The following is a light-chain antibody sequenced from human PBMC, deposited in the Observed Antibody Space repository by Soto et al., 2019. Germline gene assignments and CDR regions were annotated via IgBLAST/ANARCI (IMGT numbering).Light chain of an antibody. J-gene: IGKJ4*01. Sequence: DIQMTQSPSTLSASVGDTVTITCRASQSINNWLAWYQQKPGKAPKLLISKASNLKSGVPSRFSGTGSGTEFTLTISSLQPDDFASYYCQQYDSYPFTFGGGTKVEI. CDR3: QQYDSYPFT. CDR2: KAS. V-gene: IGKV1-5*03. CDR1: QSINNW.